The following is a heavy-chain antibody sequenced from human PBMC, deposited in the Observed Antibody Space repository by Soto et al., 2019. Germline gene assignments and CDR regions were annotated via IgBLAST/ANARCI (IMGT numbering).Heavy chain of an antibody. CDR1: GFTFSSYG. J-gene: IGHJ6*03. V-gene: IGHV3-30*18. CDR3: AKGNRINLEWLFAPDYYMDV. CDR2: ISYDGSNK. D-gene: IGHD3-3*01. Sequence: PGGSLRLSCAASGFTFSSYGMAWVRQAPGKGLEWVAVISYDGSNKYYADSVKGRFTISRDNSKNTLYLQMNSLRAEDTAVYYCAKGNRINLEWLFAPDYYMDVWGKGTTVNVSS.